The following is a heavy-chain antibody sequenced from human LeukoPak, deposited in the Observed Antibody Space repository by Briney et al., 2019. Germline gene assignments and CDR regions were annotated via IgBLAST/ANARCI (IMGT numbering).Heavy chain of an antibody. V-gene: IGHV5-51*01. CDR3: ARQFRDSSGYYSYYFDY. D-gene: IGHD3-22*01. CDR2: IYPGDSDT. CDR1: GYSFTTYW. Sequence: GESLKISCKGSGYSFTTYWIGWVRQMPGRGQEWMGIIYPGDSDTRYSPSFQGQVTISADKSISTAYLQWSSLKASDTAMYYCARQFRDSSGYYSYYFDYWGQGTLVTVSS. J-gene: IGHJ4*02.